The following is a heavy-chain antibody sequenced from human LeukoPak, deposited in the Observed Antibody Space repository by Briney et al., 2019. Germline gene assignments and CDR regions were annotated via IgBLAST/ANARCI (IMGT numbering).Heavy chain of an antibody. CDR3: ARAFIRVVVADNWFDP. V-gene: IGHV4-39*07. CDR2: IYYSGST. J-gene: IGHJ5*02. D-gene: IGHD2-15*01. Sequence: SETLSLTCTVSGGSISSSSYYWGWLRQPPGKGLEWIGSIYYSGSTYYNPSLKSRVTISVDTSKNQFSLKLSSVTAADTAVYYCARAFIRVVVADNWFDPWGQGTLVTVSS. CDR1: GGSISSSSYY.